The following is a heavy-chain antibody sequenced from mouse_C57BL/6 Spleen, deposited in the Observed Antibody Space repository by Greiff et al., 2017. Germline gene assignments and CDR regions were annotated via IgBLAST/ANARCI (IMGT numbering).Heavy chain of an antibody. CDR2: INYDGSST. J-gene: IGHJ2*01. Sequence: EVMLVESEGGLVQPGSSMKLSCTASGFTFSDYYMAWVRQVPEKGLEWVANINYDGSSTYYLDSLKSRFIISRDNAKNILYLQMSSLKSEDTAKYYCAREGELGQRGYYFDYWGQGTTLTVSS. CDR1: GFTFSDYY. CDR3: AREGELGQRGYYFDY. D-gene: IGHD4-1*01. V-gene: IGHV5-16*01.